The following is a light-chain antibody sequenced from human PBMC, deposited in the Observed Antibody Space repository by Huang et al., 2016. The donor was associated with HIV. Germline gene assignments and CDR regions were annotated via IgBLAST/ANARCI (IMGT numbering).Light chain of an antibody. Sequence: QLTQSPPSLSASVGDTIIISCRASQDIGTSLAWYQQKTGRAPKLLISGASTLKTGDPSRLSGDSAGTFFTLFNTGLQPEDFATYYCQQLHTYPITFGQGTRLDIK. CDR2: GAS. J-gene: IGKJ5*01. CDR1: QDIGTS. V-gene: IGKV1-13*02. CDR3: QQLHTYPIT.